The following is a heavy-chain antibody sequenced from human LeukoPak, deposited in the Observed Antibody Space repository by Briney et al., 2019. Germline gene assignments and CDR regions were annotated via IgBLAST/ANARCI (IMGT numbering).Heavy chain of an antibody. D-gene: IGHD3-10*01. J-gene: IGHJ4*02. Sequence: DSVKGRFTISRDNSKNTLYLQMNSLRAEDTAVYYCAKDPPHYYGSGSYYTEIDDWGQGTLVTVSS. CDR3: AKDPPHYYGSGSYYTEIDD. V-gene: IGHV3-23*01.